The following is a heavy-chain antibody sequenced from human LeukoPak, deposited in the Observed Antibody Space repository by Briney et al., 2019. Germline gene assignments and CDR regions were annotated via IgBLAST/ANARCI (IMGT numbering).Heavy chain of an antibody. J-gene: IGHJ6*03. V-gene: IGHV3-48*01. CDR3: AKDGYYYGSGSYHYYMDV. Sequence: PGGSLRLSCAASGFTFSSYSMNWVRQAPGKGLEWVSYIGSSSSTIYYADSVKGRFTISRDNAKNSLYLQMNSLRAEDTAVYFCAKDGYYYGSGSYHYYMDVWGKGTTVTVSS. D-gene: IGHD3-10*01. CDR1: GFTFSSYS. CDR2: IGSSSSTI.